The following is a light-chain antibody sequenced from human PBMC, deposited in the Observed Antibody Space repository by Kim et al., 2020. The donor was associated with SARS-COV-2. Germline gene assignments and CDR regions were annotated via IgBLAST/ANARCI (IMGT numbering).Light chain of an antibody. J-gene: IGLJ3*02. Sequence: QSALTKHASVSGSHGQSITISCTGTSSDIGGYNYVSWYQQHPGKAPKLMIYDVTNRPSGVSSRFSGSKSGHTASLTISGLQAEDESDYYCSSYTSSSTWVFGGGTQLTVL. CDR1: SSDIGGYNY. V-gene: IGLV2-14*03. CDR3: SSYTSSSTWV. CDR2: DVT.